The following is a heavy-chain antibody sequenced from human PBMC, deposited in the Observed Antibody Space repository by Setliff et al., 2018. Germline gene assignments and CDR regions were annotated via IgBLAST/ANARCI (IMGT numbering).Heavy chain of an antibody. V-gene: IGHV4-30-4*08. CDR3: AREVGTSTSSDAFDV. CDR1: GGSISSGDYF. CDR2: IYHSGSA. D-gene: IGHD1-26*01. J-gene: IGHJ3*01. Sequence: SETLSLTCTVSGGSISSGDYFWSWIRQPPGKGLEWIAYIYHSGSAYYNPSLESRVTMSVDTSKNQFSLHLTSVTAADTAVYYCAREVGTSTSSDAFDVWGQGMMVTVSS.